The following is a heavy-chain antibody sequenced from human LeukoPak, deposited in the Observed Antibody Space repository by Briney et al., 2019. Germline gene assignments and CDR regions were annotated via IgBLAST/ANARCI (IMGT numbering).Heavy chain of an antibody. J-gene: IGHJ4*02. CDR3: ARGMRSVSGTTALAY. D-gene: IGHD1-7*01. V-gene: IGHV4-31*02. Sequence: SQTLSLTWSVSSGSINSGGYYWSWIRQHPGKGLEWIGYIYHSGSTNYNPSLKSRVTISVDTSKNQFSLKLSSVTAADTAVYYCARGMRSVSGTTALAYWGQGTLVTVSS. CDR2: IYHSGST. CDR1: SGSINSGGYY.